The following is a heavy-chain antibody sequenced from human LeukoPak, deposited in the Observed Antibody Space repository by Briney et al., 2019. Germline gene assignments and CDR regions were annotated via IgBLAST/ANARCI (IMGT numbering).Heavy chain of an antibody. CDR3: ARGEPTNYDFWSGYPGKYYFDY. D-gene: IGHD3-3*01. J-gene: IGHJ4*02. V-gene: IGHV4-34*01. CDR2: INHSGGT. CDR1: GGSFSGYY. Sequence: PSETLSLTCAVYGGSFSGYYWSWLRQPPGKGLEWIGEINHSGGTNYNPSLKSRVTISVDTSKNQFSLKLSSVTAADTAVYYCARGEPTNYDFWSGYPGKYYFDYWGQGTLVTVSS.